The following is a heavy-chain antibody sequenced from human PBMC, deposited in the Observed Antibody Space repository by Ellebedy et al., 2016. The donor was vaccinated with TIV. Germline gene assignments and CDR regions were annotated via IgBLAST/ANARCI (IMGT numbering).Heavy chain of an antibody. CDR3: APVRGATGYFDA. D-gene: IGHD3-10*01. CDR1: GFTFSSYE. Sequence: SLKISCAASGFTFSSYEMNWVRQAPGKGLEWVSYISSSGTTIYYADSVKGRFTVSRDNAKNSLYLQMDSLRAEDTAVYYCAPVRGATGYFDAWGQGSLVTVSS. J-gene: IGHJ4*02. CDR2: ISSSGTTI. V-gene: IGHV3-48*03.